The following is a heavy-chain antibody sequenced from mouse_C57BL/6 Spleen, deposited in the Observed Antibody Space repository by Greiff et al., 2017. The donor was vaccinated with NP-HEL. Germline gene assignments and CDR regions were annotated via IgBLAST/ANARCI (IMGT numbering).Heavy chain of an antibody. V-gene: IGHV1-54*01. CDR3: ARGDYDVKGLAY. CDR2: INPGSGGT. D-gene: IGHD2-4*01. CDR1: GYAFTNYL. J-gene: IGHJ3*01. Sequence: QVQLQQSGAELVRPGTSVKVSCKASGYAFTNYLIEWVKQRPGQGLEWIGVINPGSGGTNYNEKFKGKATLTADKSSSTAYMQLSSLTSEDSAVYFCARGDYDVKGLAYWGQGTLVTVSA.